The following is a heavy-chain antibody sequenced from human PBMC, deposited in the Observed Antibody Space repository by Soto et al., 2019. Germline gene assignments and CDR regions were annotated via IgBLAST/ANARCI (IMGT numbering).Heavy chain of an antibody. CDR2: VAYDGSKT. J-gene: IGHJ5*01. V-gene: IGHV3-30*03. CDR3: ARWVGGSMYDNSGKYDS. Sequence: QVQLVESGGGVVQPGRSLRLTCAASGFTFSSNGMHWVRQATGEGLEWVALVAYDGSKTYYGDSVRGRFTISRDKSENTLYLQMNSLRAEDTAVYYCARWVGGSMYDNSGKYDSWGQGTLVTVSS. D-gene: IGHD3-22*01. CDR1: GFTFSSNG.